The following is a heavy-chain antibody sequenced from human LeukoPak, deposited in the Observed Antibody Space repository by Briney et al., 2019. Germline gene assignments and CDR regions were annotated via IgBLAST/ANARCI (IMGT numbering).Heavy chain of an antibody. CDR2: INTNTGDP. CDR1: GYTFTSYA. CDR3: ARSFIAAADYYFDY. J-gene: IGHJ4*02. D-gene: IGHD6-13*01. V-gene: IGHV7-4-1*02. Sequence: ASVKVSCKASGYTFTSYAMNWVRQAPGQGLEWMGWINTNTGDPTYAQGFTGRFVFSLDPSVSTAYLQISSLKAEDTAVYYCARSFIAAADYYFDYWGQGTLVTVSS.